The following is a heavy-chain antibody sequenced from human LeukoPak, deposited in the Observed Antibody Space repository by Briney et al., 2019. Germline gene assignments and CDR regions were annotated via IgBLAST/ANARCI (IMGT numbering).Heavy chain of an antibody. CDR1: GYTFTGYY. CDR2: INPNIGGT. V-gene: IGHV1-2*02. J-gene: IGHJ4*02. Sequence: ASVKVSCKASGYTFTGYYMHWVRQAPGQGLEWMGWINPNIGGTNYAQKFQGRVTMTQDTSISTAYMELSRLRSDDTAVYYCASYDSSLSGEYWGQGTLVTVSS. D-gene: IGHD3-22*01. CDR3: ASYDSSLSGEY.